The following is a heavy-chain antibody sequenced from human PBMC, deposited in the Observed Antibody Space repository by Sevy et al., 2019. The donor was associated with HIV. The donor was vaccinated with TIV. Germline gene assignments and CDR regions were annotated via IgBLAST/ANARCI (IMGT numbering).Heavy chain of an antibody. Sequence: GGSLRLSCAASGFTLSTYSMNWVRQAPGKGLEWVSSISSSSSYIYYANSVKGRFTISRDKAKNSLYLQMNSLRAEATAVYYCVRDGGCSSTSCLLYFDYWGQGTLVTVSS. CDR1: GFTLSTYS. D-gene: IGHD2-2*01. J-gene: IGHJ4*02. CDR3: VRDGGCSSTSCLLYFDY. V-gene: IGHV3-21*01. CDR2: ISSSSSYI.